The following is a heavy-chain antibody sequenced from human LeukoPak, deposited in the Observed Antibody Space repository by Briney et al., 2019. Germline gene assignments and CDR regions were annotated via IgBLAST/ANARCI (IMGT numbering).Heavy chain of an antibody. Sequence: GGSLRLSCAASGFTFSSYSMHWVRQAPGKGTAFVSVIGGGGVTTFYADSVKDRFTISRDNSKNTLYLEMGSLRAEDMAVYSCAREGGGSGLWYYDLWGRGTLVTVSS. V-gene: IGHV3-64*02. D-gene: IGHD1-26*01. CDR2: IGGGGVTT. J-gene: IGHJ2*01. CDR3: AREGGGSGLWYYDL. CDR1: GFTFSSYS.